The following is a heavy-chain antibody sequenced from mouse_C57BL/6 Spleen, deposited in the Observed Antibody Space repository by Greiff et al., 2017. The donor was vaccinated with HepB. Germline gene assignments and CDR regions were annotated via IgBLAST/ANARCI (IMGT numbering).Heavy chain of an antibody. CDR2: IYPGDGDT. CDR3: ARDTAQAPYSYYFDY. J-gene: IGHJ2*01. D-gene: IGHD3-2*02. CDR1: GYAFSSSW. Sequence: VKLMESGPELVKPGASVKISCKASGYAFSSSWMNWVKQRPGKGLEWIGRIYPGDGDTNYNGKFKGKATLTADKSSSTAYMQLSSLTSEDSAVYFCARDTAQAPYSYYFDYWGQGTTLTVSS. V-gene: IGHV1-82*01.